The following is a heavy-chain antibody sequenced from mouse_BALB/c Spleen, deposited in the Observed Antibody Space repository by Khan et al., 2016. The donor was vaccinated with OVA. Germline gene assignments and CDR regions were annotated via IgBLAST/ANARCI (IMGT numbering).Heavy chain of an antibody. CDR1: GYTFINYW. CDR2: INPSTGYT. CDR3: ARRGLRWDFDY. V-gene: IGHV1-7*01. D-gene: IGHD1-1*01. Sequence: VQLQQSGAELAKPGASVKMSCKASGYTFINYWILWVKQRPGQGLEWIGYINPSTGYTEYNQHFKDKATLNADKSSSTAYMQLSSLTSEDSAVYYCARRGLRWDFDYWGQGTTLTVSS. J-gene: IGHJ2*01.